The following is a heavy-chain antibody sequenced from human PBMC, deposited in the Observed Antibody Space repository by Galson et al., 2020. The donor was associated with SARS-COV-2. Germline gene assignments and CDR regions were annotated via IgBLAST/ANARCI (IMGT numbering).Heavy chain of an antibody. J-gene: IGHJ3*02. CDR1: GYTFTGYY. D-gene: IGHD4-17*01. CDR3: ARERDYGDYSRRGKRAFDI. Sequence: ASVKVSCKASGYTFTGYYMHWVRQAPGQGLEWMGWINPNSGGTNYAQKFQGWVTMTRDTSISTAYMELSRLRSDDTAVYYCARERDYGDYSRRGKRAFDIWGQGTMVTVSS. V-gene: IGHV1-2*04. CDR2: INPNSGGT.